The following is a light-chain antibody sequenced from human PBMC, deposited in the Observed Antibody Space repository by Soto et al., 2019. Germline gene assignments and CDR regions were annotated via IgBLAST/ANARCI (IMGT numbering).Light chain of an antibody. CDR1: RSDVGSYNL. Sequence: QSVLTPPASVSGSPGQSITLSCTGTRSDVGSYNLVSWYRQYPGNSPKLIIYEGNKRPSGVSNRFSASKSGNTASLTISGLQAEDEADYYCCSYAGTSTQVFGSGTKVTVL. CDR3: CSYAGTSTQV. J-gene: IGLJ1*01. CDR2: EGN. V-gene: IGLV2-23*01.